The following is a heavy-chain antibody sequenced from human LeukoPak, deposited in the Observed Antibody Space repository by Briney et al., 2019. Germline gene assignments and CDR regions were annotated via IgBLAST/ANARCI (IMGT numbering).Heavy chain of an antibody. Sequence: SETLSLTCAVSGGPFSGYYWSWVRQPPGKELEWIGEINHSGSTNYNPSLKSRVTISVDTSKNQFSLKLSSVTAADTAVYYCARGPYGYNFWGQGTLVTVSS. J-gene: IGHJ4*02. V-gene: IGHV4-34*01. CDR1: GGPFSGYY. CDR2: INHSGST. D-gene: IGHD5-24*01. CDR3: ARGPYGYNF.